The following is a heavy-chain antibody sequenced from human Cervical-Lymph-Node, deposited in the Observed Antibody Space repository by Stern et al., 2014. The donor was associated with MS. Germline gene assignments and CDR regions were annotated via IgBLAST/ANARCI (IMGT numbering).Heavy chain of an antibody. CDR3: VRDQGGIAAT. V-gene: IGHV1-69*01. J-gene: IGHJ4*02. CDR1: GGTFSTIE. Sequence: VQLVQSGAEVKKPGSSMKVSCKASGGTFSTIEISWVRQAPGQGLEWLVGINPLFGTTHYAQKVQGRATIVADESTNTVNMKLSSLRSEDTAVYYCVRDQGGIAATWGQGTQVTVSS. CDR2: INPLFGTT. D-gene: IGHD6-13*01.